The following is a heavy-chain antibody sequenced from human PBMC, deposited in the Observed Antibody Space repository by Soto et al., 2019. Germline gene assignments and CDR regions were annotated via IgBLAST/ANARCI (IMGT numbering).Heavy chain of an antibody. V-gene: IGHV1-69*13. D-gene: IGHD4-4*01. CDR2: IIPIFGTA. J-gene: IGHJ6*02. Sequence: ASVKVSCKASGGTFSSYSISWVRQAPGQGLEWMGGIIPIFGTANYAQKFQGRVTITADESTSTAYMELSSLRSEDTAVYYCAIDTSNYSFGYYYYYGMDVWGQGTTVTVSS. CDR3: AIDTSNYSFGYYYYYGMDV. CDR1: GGTFSSYS.